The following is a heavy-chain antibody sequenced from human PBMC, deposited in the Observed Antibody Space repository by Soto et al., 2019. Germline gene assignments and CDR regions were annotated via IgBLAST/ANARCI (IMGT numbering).Heavy chain of an antibody. CDR3: YTHDY. D-gene: IGHD3-3*01. CDR1: GGSISNYY. CDR2: IYYSGST. Sequence: PSETLSLTCTVSGGSISNYYWSWIRQPQGKGLKWIGYIYYSGSTNYNPSLKSRVTISADTSKNQFSLKLSSVTADYDFWHGYYTHDYWGQGTLVTVSS. V-gene: IGHV4-59*08. J-gene: IGHJ4*02.